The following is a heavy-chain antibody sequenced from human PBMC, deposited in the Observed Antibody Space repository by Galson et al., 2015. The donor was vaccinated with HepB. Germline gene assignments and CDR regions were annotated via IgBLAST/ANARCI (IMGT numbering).Heavy chain of an antibody. Sequence: SLRLSCAASGFTFSDYYMSWICQAPGKGLEWVSYISSSGSTIYYADSVKGRFTISRDNAKNSLYLQMNSLRAEDTAVYYCARDPHLLRGFGIGFDYWGQGTLVTVSS. CDR3: ARDPHLLRGFGIGFDY. V-gene: IGHV3-11*01. J-gene: IGHJ4*02. D-gene: IGHD3-9*01. CDR2: ISSSGSTI. CDR1: GFTFSDYY.